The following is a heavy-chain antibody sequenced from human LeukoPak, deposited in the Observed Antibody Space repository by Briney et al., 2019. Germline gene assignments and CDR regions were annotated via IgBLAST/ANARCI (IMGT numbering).Heavy chain of an antibody. CDR3: ASTLQWPAFDY. Sequence: SETLSLTCTVSGGSISSYYWSWIRQPPGKGLEWIGYIHYSGSTNYNPSLRSRVTVSVDTSKNQISLKLSSVTAADTAVYYCASTLQWPAFDYWGQGTLVTVSS. CDR2: IHYSGST. CDR1: GGSISSYY. V-gene: IGHV4-59*01. J-gene: IGHJ4*02. D-gene: IGHD6-19*01.